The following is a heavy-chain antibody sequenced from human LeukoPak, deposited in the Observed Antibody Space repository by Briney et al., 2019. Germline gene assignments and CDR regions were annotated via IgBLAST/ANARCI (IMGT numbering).Heavy chain of an antibody. V-gene: IGHV3-74*01. CDR1: GFTFSTYW. Sequence: GESLRLSCAASGFTFSTYWMHWVRQAPGKGLGWVSCINSDGSSPSYADSVKGRFTISRDNAKNTVYLQMNSLRAEDTAVYYCARWGSSGWYPMDVWGQGTTVTVSS. CDR3: ARWGSSGWYPMDV. CDR2: INSDGSSP. J-gene: IGHJ6*02. D-gene: IGHD6-19*01.